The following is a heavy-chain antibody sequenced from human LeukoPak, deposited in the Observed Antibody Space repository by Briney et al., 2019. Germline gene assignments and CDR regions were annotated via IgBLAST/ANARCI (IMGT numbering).Heavy chain of an antibody. CDR3: ARGFVDLDYYDSSGYYSDFDY. D-gene: IGHD3-22*01. V-gene: IGHV1-18*01. CDR2: ISAYNGNT. Sequence: ASVKVSCKASGYTFTSYGISWVRRAPGQGLEWMGWISAYNGNTNYAQKLQGRVTMTTDTSTSTAYMELRSLRSDDTAVYYCARGFVDLDYYDSSGYYSDFDYWGQGTLVTVSS. CDR1: GYTFTSYG. J-gene: IGHJ4*02.